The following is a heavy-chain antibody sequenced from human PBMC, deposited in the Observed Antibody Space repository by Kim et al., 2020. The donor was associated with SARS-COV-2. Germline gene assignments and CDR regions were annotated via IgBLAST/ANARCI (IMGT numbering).Heavy chain of an antibody. CDR2: ISYEGSKK. V-gene: IGHV3-30*18. J-gene: IGHJ4*02. Sequence: GGSLRLSCAASGFTFNNYGIHWVRQAPGKGLEWVAYISYEGSKKYYVDSVKGRFTISRDSSKNTLYLQMNSLRSEDTAVYYCAKGREYFEILSCHSAIVYWGQGTLVTLSS. CDR3: AKGREYFEILSCHSAIVY. CDR1: GFTFNNYG. D-gene: IGHD3-9*01.